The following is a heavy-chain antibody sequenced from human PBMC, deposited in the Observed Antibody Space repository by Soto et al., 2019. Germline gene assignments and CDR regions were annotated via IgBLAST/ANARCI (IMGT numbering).Heavy chain of an antibody. V-gene: IGHV1-18*01. Sequence: QDQLVQSGVEVKKPGASVKVSCKASGYSFTNYGITWVRQAPGQGFEWMGWISAYNGNTNYAQKFPGRVNLTTDASTSTAYLELRSLRSDDTAVYYCARDRGVAPPVAGNTHYYYYMDVWGKGTTVTVSS. D-gene: IGHD6-19*01. CDR1: GYSFTNYG. CDR2: ISAYNGNT. CDR3: ARDRGVAPPVAGNTHYYYYMDV. J-gene: IGHJ6*03.